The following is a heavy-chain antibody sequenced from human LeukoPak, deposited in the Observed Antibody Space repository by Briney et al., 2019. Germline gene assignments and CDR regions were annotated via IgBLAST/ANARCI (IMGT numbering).Heavy chain of an antibody. D-gene: IGHD5-18*01. V-gene: IGHV4-59*08. Sequence: SETLSLTCTVSGGSISSYYWSWIRQPPGKGLEWIGYIYYSGSTNYNPSLKSRVTISVDTSKNQFSLKLSSVTAADTAVYYCARHMGLGYSYGYPYFDYWGQGTLVAVSS. CDR1: GGSISSYY. CDR3: ARHMGLGYSYGYPYFDY. J-gene: IGHJ4*02. CDR2: IYYSGST.